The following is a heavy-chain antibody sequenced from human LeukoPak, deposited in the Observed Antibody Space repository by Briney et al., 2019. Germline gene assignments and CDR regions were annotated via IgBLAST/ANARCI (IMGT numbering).Heavy chain of an antibody. D-gene: IGHD3-10*01. J-gene: IGHJ4*02. CDR2: INPNSGDT. V-gene: IGHV1-2*02. Sequence: ASVKVSCKASGYTFTGYYMHWVRQAPGQGLEWMGWINPNSGDTNSAQKFQGRVAMTRDTSITTAYMELSSLTSDDTAVYYCARTGLHGFSLIRGLRSYYFDYWGQGTLVTVSP. CDR3: ARTGLHGFSLIRGLRSYYFDY. CDR1: GYTFTGYY.